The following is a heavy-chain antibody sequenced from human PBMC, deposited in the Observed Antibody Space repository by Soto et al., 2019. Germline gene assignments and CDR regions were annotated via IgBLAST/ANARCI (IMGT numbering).Heavy chain of an antibody. CDR2: ISAYNGNT. D-gene: IGHD5-18*01. J-gene: IGHJ1*01. V-gene: IGHV1-18*01. CDR3: ARDRIQPWFDTEYFQH. Sequence: GASVKVSCKASGYTFTSYGMSWVRQDPGQGLEWMGWISAYNGNTNYAQKLQGRVTMTTDTSTSTAYMELRSLRAEDTAVYYCARDRIQPWFDTEYFQHWGQGTLVTSPQ. CDR1: GYTFTSYG.